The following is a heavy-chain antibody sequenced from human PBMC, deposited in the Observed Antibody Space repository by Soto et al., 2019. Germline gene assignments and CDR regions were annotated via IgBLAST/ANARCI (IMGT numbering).Heavy chain of an antibody. J-gene: IGHJ4*02. CDR2: ISAYNGNT. D-gene: IGHD6-19*01. V-gene: IGHV1-18*01. CDR3: ARNAGSSGWTYYFDY. Sequence: QVQLVQSGAEVKKPGASVKVSCKASGYTFTSYGISWVRQAPGQGLEWMGWISAYNGNTNYAQKRQGRANMTTDTSPRTAYMELRSLRSDDTAVYYCARNAGSSGWTYYFDYWGQGTLVTVSS. CDR1: GYTFTSYG.